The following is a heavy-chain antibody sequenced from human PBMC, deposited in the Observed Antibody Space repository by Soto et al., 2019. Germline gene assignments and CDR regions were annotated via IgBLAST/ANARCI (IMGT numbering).Heavy chain of an antibody. CDR3: ASRERVDAFDI. CDR2: IIPILGSA. Sequence: QVQLVQSGAEVKKPGSSVKVSCKASGGTFSSYAISWVRQAPGQGLEWMGGIIPILGSANYAQKFQDRVTITADESTTTTYMELSSLRSEDAAVYYCASRERVDAFDIWGQGTMVNVSS. D-gene: IGHD1-26*01. V-gene: IGHV1-69*01. CDR1: GGTFSSYA. J-gene: IGHJ3*02.